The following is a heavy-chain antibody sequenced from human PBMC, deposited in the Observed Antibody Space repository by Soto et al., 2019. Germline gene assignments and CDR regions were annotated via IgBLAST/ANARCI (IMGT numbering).Heavy chain of an antibody. CDR3: ARSRQFDY. V-gene: IGHV4-30-2*01. CDR1: GGSLSGATYS. J-gene: IGHJ4*02. Sequence: SETLSLTCVVSGGSLSGATYSWNWIRQPPGKGLEWIGYIFPSGTTYYNPSLKSRVTISIDVSKNQFSLSLRSLTAADTAVYYCARSRQFDYWSQGTLVTVSS. CDR2: IFPSGTT.